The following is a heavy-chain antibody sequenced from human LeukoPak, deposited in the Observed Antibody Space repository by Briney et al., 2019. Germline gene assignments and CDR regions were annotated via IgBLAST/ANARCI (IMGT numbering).Heavy chain of an antibody. J-gene: IGHJ4*02. Sequence: SETLSLTCTVYGGSISSYYWSWVRPPPGKGLEWIAYISDIGSINYNPTLKSRVTISLDTSKNQFSLKLSSVTAADTAVYYCAGHHPRNTVDFWGQGTLVTVSS. D-gene: IGHD2/OR15-2a*01. V-gene: IGHV4-59*08. CDR1: GGSISSYY. CDR2: ISDIGSI. CDR3: AGHHPRNTVDF.